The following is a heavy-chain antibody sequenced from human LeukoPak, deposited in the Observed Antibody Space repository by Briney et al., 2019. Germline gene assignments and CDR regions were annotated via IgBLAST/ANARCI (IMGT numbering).Heavy chain of an antibody. CDR2: IYYSGST. V-gene: IGHV4-61*01. J-gene: IGHJ4*02. D-gene: IGHD2-2*01. CDR1: GASVSSSNHY. Sequence: SETLSLTCTVSGASVSSSNHYWSWIRQPPGKGLEWIGYIYYSGSTNYNPSLKSRVTISVDTSKNQFSLKLSSVTAADTAVYYCARDYCTTTRCNPGYFEYWGQGTMVTVSS. CDR3: ARDYCTTTRCNPGYFEY.